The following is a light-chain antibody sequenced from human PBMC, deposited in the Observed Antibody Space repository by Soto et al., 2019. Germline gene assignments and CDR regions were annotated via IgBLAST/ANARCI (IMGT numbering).Light chain of an antibody. CDR3: IPYSFSTAVV. V-gene: IGLV2-8*01. CDR1: SSDIGGYNY. CDR2: EVN. Sequence: QSALTQPPSAPGSPGQSVTISCTGTSSDIGGYNYVSWYQQHPGKAPKLMIYEVNKRPSDVPDRFSGSKSGNTASLTVSGLHTDDEADYYCIPYSFSTAVVIGGGTKLTVL. J-gene: IGLJ2*01.